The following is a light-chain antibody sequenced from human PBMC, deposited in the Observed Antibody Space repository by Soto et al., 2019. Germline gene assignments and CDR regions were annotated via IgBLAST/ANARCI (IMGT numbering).Light chain of an antibody. J-gene: IGKJ3*01. CDR3: QQGNSFPFT. Sequence: DIRMTQSPSSVSASVGDGLTITCRASQDIGYWLAWYQQKPGQAPKLLIHAASSLQSVVPSRFSGTGSGTDFTLTISGLQPEDAATYFCQQGNSFPFTSGPGTKV. V-gene: IGKV1-12*01. CDR1: QDIGYW. CDR2: AAS.